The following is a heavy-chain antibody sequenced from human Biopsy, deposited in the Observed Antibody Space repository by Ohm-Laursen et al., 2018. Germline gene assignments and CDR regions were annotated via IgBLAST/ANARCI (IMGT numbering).Heavy chain of an antibody. Sequence: SETLSLTCTVSGDSISSYYWSWIRQPPGKGLEWIEYVYYSGSTDYNPSLQSRVTISVDTSKNHFSLRLRSVTPADTAIYHCARDRGFYSDRTVPGYFDLWGRGTLVTVSS. CDR2: VYYSGST. CDR3: ARDRGFYSDRTVPGYFDL. J-gene: IGHJ2*01. CDR1: GDSISSYY. V-gene: IGHV4-59*01. D-gene: IGHD3-22*01.